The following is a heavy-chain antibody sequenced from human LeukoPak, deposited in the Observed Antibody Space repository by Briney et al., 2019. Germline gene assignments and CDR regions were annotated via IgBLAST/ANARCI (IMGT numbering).Heavy chain of an antibody. Sequence: SETLSLTCAVYGGSFSGYYWSWIRQPPGKGLEWIGEINHSGSTNYNPSLKSRVTISVDTSKNQFSLKLSSVTAADTAVYYCARARIAAPTSDYWGQGTLVTVSS. V-gene: IGHV4-34*01. CDR1: GGSFSGYY. D-gene: IGHD6-13*01. CDR3: ARARIAAPTSDY. CDR2: INHSGST. J-gene: IGHJ4*02.